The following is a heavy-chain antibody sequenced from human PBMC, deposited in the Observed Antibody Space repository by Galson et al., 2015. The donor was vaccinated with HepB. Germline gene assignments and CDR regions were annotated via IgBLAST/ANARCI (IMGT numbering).Heavy chain of an antibody. CDR1: GFTFTNYN. D-gene: IGHD7-27*01. J-gene: IGHJ6*02. Sequence: SLRLSCAASGFTFTNYNMNWVRQPPGKGLEWVSCISGNSDYIYYADSVKGRFTISRDNAKNSLYLQMNSLRAEDTAVYYCAREGLEANWGSRYGMDVWGQGTTVTVSS. CDR2: ISGNSDYI. CDR3: AREGLEANWGSRYGMDV. V-gene: IGHV3-21*03.